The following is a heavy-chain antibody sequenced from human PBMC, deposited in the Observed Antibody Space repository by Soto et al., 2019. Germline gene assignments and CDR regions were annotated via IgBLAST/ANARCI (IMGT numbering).Heavy chain of an antibody. CDR2: TYYRSKWYN. D-gene: IGHD6-19*01. Sequence: SQTLSLTCAISGDSVSSNSAAWNWIRQSPSRGLEWLGRTYYRSKWYNDYAVSVKSRITINPDTSKNQFSLQLNSVTPEDTAVYYCARVWYSSGELIWNAMDVWGQGTKVTVSS. V-gene: IGHV6-1*01. J-gene: IGHJ6*02. CDR1: GDSVSSNSAA. CDR3: ARVWYSSGELIWNAMDV.